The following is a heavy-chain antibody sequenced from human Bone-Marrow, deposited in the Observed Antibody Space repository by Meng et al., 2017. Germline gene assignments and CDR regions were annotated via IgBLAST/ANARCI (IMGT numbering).Heavy chain of an antibody. CDR1: GGSISSGGYY. V-gene: IGHV4-31*01. CDR3: ARDIRQGGNIWFDP. J-gene: IGHJ5*02. CDR2: IYYSGTT. D-gene: IGHD3-16*01. Sequence: QVQLQASGPGLVKPSQTLSLTCTGSGGSISSGGYYWSWIRQHPGKGLEWIGYIYYSGTTYYNPSLSSLVTISVDTSKNQFSLNLSSVTAADTAVYYCARDIRQGGNIWFDPWGQGTLVTVSS.